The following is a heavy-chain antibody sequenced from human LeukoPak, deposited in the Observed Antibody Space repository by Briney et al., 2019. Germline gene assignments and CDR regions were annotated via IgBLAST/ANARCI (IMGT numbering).Heavy chain of an antibody. D-gene: IGHD3-3*01. Sequence: PSETLSLTCTVSGGSISSGSYYWSWIRQPPGKGLEWIGSIYYSGSTYYNPSLKSRVTISVDTSKNQFSLKLSSVTAADTAVYYCARAFAALDYWGQGTLVTVSS. J-gene: IGHJ4*02. V-gene: IGHV4-39*07. CDR1: GGSISSGSYY. CDR3: ARAFAALDY. CDR2: IYYSGST.